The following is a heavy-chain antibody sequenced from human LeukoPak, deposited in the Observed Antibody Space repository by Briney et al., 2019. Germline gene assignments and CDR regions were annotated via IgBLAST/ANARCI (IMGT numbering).Heavy chain of an antibody. Sequence: ASVKVSCKASGYTFTTYNINWVRQAPGQGLEWMGWINPNSGGTNYAQKFQGRVTMTRDTSISTAYMELSRLRSDDTAVYYCARHAEEFDYWGQGTLVTVSS. CDR3: ARHAEEFDY. CDR2: INPNSGGT. V-gene: IGHV1-2*02. J-gene: IGHJ4*02. CDR1: GYTFTTYN.